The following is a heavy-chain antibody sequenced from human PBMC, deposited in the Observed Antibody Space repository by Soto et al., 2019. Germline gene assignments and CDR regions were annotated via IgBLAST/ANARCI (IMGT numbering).Heavy chain of an antibody. Sequence: SETLSLTCAVSGGSISSYYWSWIRQPALKGLEWIGRIYTGGSTNYNPSLKSRVTMSVDTSKNQFSLKLSSVTAADTAVYYCARDSRTTVTYYFDYWGQGTLVTVSS. J-gene: IGHJ4*02. V-gene: IGHV4-4*07. CDR1: GGSISSYY. D-gene: IGHD4-4*01. CDR3: ARDSRTTVTYYFDY. CDR2: IYTGGST.